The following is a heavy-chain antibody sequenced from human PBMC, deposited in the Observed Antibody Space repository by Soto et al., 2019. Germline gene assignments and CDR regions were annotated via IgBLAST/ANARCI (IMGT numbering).Heavy chain of an antibody. CDR1: GFTFSTFA. V-gene: IGHV3-23*01. Sequence: EVQLLESGGSLVQPGGSLRLSCAASGFTFSTFAMNWVRQAPGEGLEWVSSISGSGGNTQYADSVKGRVNISRDNSKNTLFSKFKCLRGEGACENFCAQCDVLVTTTGGWCNWFDYSGQGSVVIVSP. J-gene: IGHJ5*01. D-gene: IGHD2-15*01. CDR2: ISGSGGNT. CDR3: AQCDVLVTTTGGWCNWFDY.